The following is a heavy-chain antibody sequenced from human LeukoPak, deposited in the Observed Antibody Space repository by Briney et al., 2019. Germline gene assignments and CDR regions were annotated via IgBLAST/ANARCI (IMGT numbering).Heavy chain of an antibody. J-gene: IGHJ4*02. V-gene: IGHV3-23*01. CDR3: AKDEGYCSSTSCYSLWFDY. CDR2: ISGSGGST. CDR1: GFTFSSYA. D-gene: IGHD2-2*01. Sequence: PGGSLRLSCAASGFTFSSYAMSWVRQAPGKGLEWVSAISGSGGSTYYADSVKGRFTISRDNSKNTLYLQMNSLRAEDTAVYYCAKDEGYCSSTSCYSLWFDYWGQGTLVTVSS.